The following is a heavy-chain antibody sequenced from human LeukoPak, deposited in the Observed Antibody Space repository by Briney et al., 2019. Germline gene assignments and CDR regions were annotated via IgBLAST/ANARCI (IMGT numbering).Heavy chain of an antibody. CDR3: AREGSSSLVWDFYYGMDV. J-gene: IGHJ6*02. Sequence: GASVKVSCKASGATFSSYTISWVRQAPGQGLEWMGRIIPILGIANYAQKFQGRVTITADKSTSTAYMELSSLRSEDTAVYYCAREGSSSLVWDFYYGMDVWGQGTTVTVSS. D-gene: IGHD6-6*01. V-gene: IGHV1-69*04. CDR1: GATFSSYT. CDR2: IIPILGIA.